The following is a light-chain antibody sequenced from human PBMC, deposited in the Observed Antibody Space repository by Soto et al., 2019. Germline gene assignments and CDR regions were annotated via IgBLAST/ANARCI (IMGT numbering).Light chain of an antibody. CDR3: SSYTTSSTLV. V-gene: IGLV2-14*01. J-gene: IGLJ2*01. CDR2: EVS. Sequence: QSALTQPASVSGSPGQSFTISCTGTSSDVGGYNYVSWYQQYPGKAPKLMIYEVSYRPSGVSNRFSGSKSGNTASLTISGLQAEDEADYYCSSYTTSSTLVFGGGTKLTVL. CDR1: SSDVGGYNY.